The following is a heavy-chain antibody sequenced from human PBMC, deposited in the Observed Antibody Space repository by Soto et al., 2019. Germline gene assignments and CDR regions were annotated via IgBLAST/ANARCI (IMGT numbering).Heavy chain of an antibody. CDR1: GGSSINYY. D-gene: IGHD6-19*01. CDR2: VYSSGHT. Sequence: QVQLQESGPGLVKPSETLSLTCTVSGGSSINYYWTWIRQPPGKGLKWIGYVYSSGHTSYNPSLKSRVTISIDTSKYQFSLKLSSVTAADTAVYYFARALAVPGYYFDYWGQGTLVTVSS. J-gene: IGHJ4*02. CDR3: ARALAVPGYYFDY. V-gene: IGHV4-59*01.